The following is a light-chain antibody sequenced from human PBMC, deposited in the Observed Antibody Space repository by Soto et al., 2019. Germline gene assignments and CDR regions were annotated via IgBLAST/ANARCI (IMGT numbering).Light chain of an antibody. CDR2: DAS. V-gene: IGKV1-13*02. Sequence: AIQLTQSPSSLSASVGDRVTITCRASQGISSALAWYQQKPGKAPKLLIYDASSLESGVPSRFSGSGSGTYFTLTISSLQPEDFATYYGQQFNSYPITFGQGTRLEIK. CDR1: QGISSA. CDR3: QQFNSYPIT. J-gene: IGKJ5*01.